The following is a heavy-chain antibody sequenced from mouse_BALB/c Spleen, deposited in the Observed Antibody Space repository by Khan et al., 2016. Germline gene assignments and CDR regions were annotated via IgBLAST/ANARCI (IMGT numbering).Heavy chain of an antibody. Sequence: QSELVQSGPELKKPGETVKISCKASGYTFTNYGMNWVKQAPGKGLKWMGWINTYTGEPTYADDFKGRFAFSLETSASTAYLQINNLKNEDMATYFCARGYGFSYWYFDVWGAGTTVTVSS. J-gene: IGHJ1*01. CDR3: ARGYGFSYWYFDV. V-gene: IGHV9-1*02. CDR2: INTYTGEP. D-gene: IGHD1-1*01. CDR1: GYTFTNYG.